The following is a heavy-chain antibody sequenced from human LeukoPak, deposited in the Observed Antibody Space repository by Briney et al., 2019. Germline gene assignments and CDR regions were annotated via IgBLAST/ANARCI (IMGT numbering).Heavy chain of an antibody. V-gene: IGHV4-34*01. CDR3: ARFRGAGYMDV. CDR1: GDSISGYH. Sequence: SETLSLTCGVYGDSISGYHWTYIRQPPGKGLEWIGEINRSGSTNYNPSLKSRVTISLDTSKNQFSLRLTSVTAADMAFYFCARFRGAGYMDVWGEGTTVTISS. J-gene: IGHJ6*03. D-gene: IGHD3-10*01. CDR2: INRSGST.